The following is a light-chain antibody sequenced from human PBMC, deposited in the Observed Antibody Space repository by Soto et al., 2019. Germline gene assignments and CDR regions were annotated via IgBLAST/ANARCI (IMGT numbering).Light chain of an antibody. J-gene: IGLJ1*01. CDR1: NSDIGGSKY. CDR2: EVT. V-gene: IGLV2-14*01. CDR3: SSYTSSGTLYV. Sequence: QSVLTQPASVPGSPGQSITLSCTGTNSDIGGSKYVSWYQQHPGKAPKLMIYEVTYRPSGVSDRFSGSKSGNTASLTVSGLQAEDEADYYCSSYTSSGTLYVFGTGTKVTV.